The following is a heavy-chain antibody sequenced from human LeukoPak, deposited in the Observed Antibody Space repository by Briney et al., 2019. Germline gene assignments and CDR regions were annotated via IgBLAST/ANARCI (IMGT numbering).Heavy chain of an antibody. CDR1: GYTFTSYA. J-gene: IGHJ4*02. Sequence: ASVKVSCKASGYTFTSYAMNWVRQAPGQGLEWMGWVNTNTGNPTYAQGFTGRFVFSLDTSVSTAYLQISSPKAEDTAVYYCAREEAYYYDSSGYPLDYWGQGTLVTVSS. CDR3: AREEAYYYDSSGYPLDY. V-gene: IGHV7-4-1*02. CDR2: VNTNTGNP. D-gene: IGHD3-22*01.